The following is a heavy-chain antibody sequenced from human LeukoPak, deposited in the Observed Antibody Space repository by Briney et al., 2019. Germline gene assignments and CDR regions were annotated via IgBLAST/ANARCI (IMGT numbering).Heavy chain of an antibody. CDR2: IYSGGST. J-gene: IGHJ3*02. CDR1: GFTVSSNY. Sequence: PGGSLRLSCAASGFTVSSNYMSWVRQAPGKGLEWVSVIYSGGSTYYADSVKGRFTISRDNSKNTLYLQMNSLRAEDTAVYYCASMAVAGPDAFDIWGQGTMVTVSS. CDR3: ASMAVAGPDAFDI. V-gene: IGHV3-53*01. D-gene: IGHD6-19*01.